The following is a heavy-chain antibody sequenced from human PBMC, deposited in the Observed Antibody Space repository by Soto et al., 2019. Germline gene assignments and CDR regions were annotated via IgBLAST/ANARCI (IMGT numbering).Heavy chain of an antibody. D-gene: IGHD1-26*01. CDR2: INYNGYAA. Sequence: RLSCAASGTAFGSQDVNWIGPQQGKGLEWVSNINYNGYAAYYADAVKGRFTISRDNSKNTVYLQMNSLKVEDTAVYFCAHRYGGNYYRWYFDSWGQGNLVTVSS. CDR1: GTAFGSQD. J-gene: IGHJ4*02. CDR3: AHRYGGNYYRWYFDS. V-gene: IGHV3-23*01.